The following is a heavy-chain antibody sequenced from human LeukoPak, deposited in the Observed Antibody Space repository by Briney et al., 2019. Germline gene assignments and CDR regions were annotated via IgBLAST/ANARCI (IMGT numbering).Heavy chain of an antibody. CDR2: IYYTGST. Sequence: SETLSLTCTVSGGSIGSSSYYWAWIRQPPGKGLEWIGSIYYTGSTYYNPSLKSRVTISVDTSKNQFSLKLSSVTAADTAVYYCARDQSYDSSGTFDYWGQGTLVTVSS. J-gene: IGHJ4*02. CDR1: GGSIGSSSYY. D-gene: IGHD3-22*01. CDR3: ARDQSYDSSGTFDY. V-gene: IGHV4-39*07.